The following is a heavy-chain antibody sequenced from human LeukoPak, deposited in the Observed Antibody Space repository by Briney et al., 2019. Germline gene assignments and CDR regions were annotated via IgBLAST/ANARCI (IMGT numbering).Heavy chain of an antibody. D-gene: IGHD6-19*01. CDR3: VKDREQWLVRHYFDY. CDR1: GFTFSSYA. CDR2: ISSNGGST. Sequence: GGSLRLSCSASGFTFSSYAMHWVRQAPGKGLEYVSAISSNGGSTYYADSVKGRFTISRDNSKNTLYLQTSSLRAEDTAVYYCVKDREQWLVRHYFDYWGQGTLVTVSS. J-gene: IGHJ4*02. V-gene: IGHV3-64D*06.